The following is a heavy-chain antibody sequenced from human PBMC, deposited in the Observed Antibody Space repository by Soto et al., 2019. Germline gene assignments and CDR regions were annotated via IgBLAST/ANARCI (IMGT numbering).Heavy chain of an antibody. CDR3: ARGHRKAGFTMVRGVQDY. CDR1: GGSISSGAYY. CDR2: IYYSGNA. D-gene: IGHD3-10*01. V-gene: IGHV4-31*01. Sequence: QVQLQESGPGLVKPSQTLSLTCTVSGGSISSGAYYWSWIRQHPGKGLEWIGHIYYSGNAYYNPSLRSLVTISVDTSKNQFSLKLSSVTATDTAVYYCARGHRKAGFTMVRGVQDYWGQGTLVTVSS. J-gene: IGHJ4*02.